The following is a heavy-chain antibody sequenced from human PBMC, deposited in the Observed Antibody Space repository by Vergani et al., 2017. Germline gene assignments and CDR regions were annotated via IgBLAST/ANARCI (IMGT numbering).Heavy chain of an antibody. V-gene: IGHV4-38-2*02. Sequence: QVQLQESGPGLVKPSETLSLTCTVSGYSISSGYYWGWIRQPPGKGLEWIGSIYYSGSTYYNPSLKSRVTISVDTSKNQFSLKLRSVTAADTAVYFCARVMYRDEASTGYRLEGMDIWGQGTTVTISS. D-gene: IGHD3-9*01. J-gene: IGHJ6*02. CDR1: GYSISSGYY. CDR2: IYYSGST. CDR3: ARVMYRDEASTGYRLEGMDI.